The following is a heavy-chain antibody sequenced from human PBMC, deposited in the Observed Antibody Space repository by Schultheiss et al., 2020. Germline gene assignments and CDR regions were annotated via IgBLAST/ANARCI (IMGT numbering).Heavy chain of an antibody. CDR1: GGSFSGYY. D-gene: IGHD6-6*01. CDR3: ASGAQLGSFDY. J-gene: IGHJ4*02. V-gene: IGHV4-34*01. CDR2: INHSGST. Sequence: SETLSLTCAVYGGSFSGYYWSWIRQPPGKGLEWIGEINHSGSTNYNPSLKSRVTISVDTSKNQFSLKLSSVTAADTAVYYCASGAQLGSFDYWGQGALVTVS.